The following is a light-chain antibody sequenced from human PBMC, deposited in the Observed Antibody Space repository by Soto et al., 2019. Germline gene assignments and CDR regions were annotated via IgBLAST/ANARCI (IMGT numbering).Light chain of an antibody. J-gene: IGKJ4*01. CDR1: QSVRSY. CDR2: DAS. V-gene: IGKV3-11*01. Sequence: EIVLTQSPVTLSLSPGERATLSCRASQSVRSYLAWYQQKPGQAPRLLIYDASSRAAGIPTRFSGSGSGTDFTLTISSLEPEDFALYYCHQRSDWPSTFGGGTKVEIK. CDR3: HQRSDWPST.